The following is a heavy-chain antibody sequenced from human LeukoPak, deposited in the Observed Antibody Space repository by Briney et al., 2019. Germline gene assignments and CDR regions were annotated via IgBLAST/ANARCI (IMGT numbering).Heavy chain of an antibody. D-gene: IGHD4-17*01. V-gene: IGHV1-2*02. CDR2: INPDTGGT. J-gene: IGHJ4*02. CDR1: GYTFTGYY. CDR3: ARDFLADYGDFSADY. Sequence: GASVKVSCKASGYTFTGYYMHWVRQAPGQGLEWMGWINPDTGGTNSAQKFQGRVTMTRDTSISTGYMELSGLRSDDTAMYYCARDFLADYGDFSADYWGQGTLVTVSS.